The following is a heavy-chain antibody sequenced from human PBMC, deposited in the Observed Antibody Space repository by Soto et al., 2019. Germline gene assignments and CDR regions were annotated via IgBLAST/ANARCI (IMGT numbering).Heavy chain of an antibody. D-gene: IGHD3-3*01. CDR1: GFSLSTSGVG. CDR3: AHSLRFLEWSVNWFDP. Sequence: QITLKESGPTLVKPTQTLTLTCTFSGFSLSTSGVGVGWIRQPPGKALEWLALIYWDDDKRYSPSLKSRLTTTQDPSKNQVVLTMTNMDPVDTATYYCAHSLRFLEWSVNWFDPWGQGTLVTVSS. V-gene: IGHV2-5*02. J-gene: IGHJ5*02. CDR2: IYWDDDK.